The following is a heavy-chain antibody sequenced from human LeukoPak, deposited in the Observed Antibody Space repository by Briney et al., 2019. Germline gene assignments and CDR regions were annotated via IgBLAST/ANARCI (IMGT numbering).Heavy chain of an antibody. CDR2: ISGSGGST. CDR3: AKVWDSSGWTPFGY. V-gene: IGHV3-23*01. CDR1: GFTFTTYA. D-gene: IGHD6-19*01. Sequence: PGGSLRLSCAASGFTFTTYAMSWVRQAPGKGLEWVSSISGSGGSTYYADSVKGRFTISRDNSKNTLYLQMNSLRAEDTAVYYCAKVWDSSGWTPFGYWGQGTLVTVSS. J-gene: IGHJ4*02.